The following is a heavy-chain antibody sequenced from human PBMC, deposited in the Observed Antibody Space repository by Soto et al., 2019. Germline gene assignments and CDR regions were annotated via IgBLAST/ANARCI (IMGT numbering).Heavy chain of an antibody. J-gene: IGHJ6*02. D-gene: IGHD3-22*01. CDR1: GFTFSSYS. CDR2: ISSSSYI. Sequence: GSLRLSCAASGFTFSSYSMNWVRQAPGKGLEWVSSISSSSYIYYADSVKGRFTISRDNAKNSLYLQMNSLRAEDTAVYYCARDKYYYDSSGSDGYYYYGMDVWGQGTTVTVSS. V-gene: IGHV3-21*01. CDR3: ARDKYYYDSSGSDGYYYYGMDV.